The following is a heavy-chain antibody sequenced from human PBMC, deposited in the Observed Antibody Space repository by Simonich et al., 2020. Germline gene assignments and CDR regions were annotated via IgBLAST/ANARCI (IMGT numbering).Heavy chain of an antibody. Sequence: QVQLQESGPGLVKPSETLSVTCTVSGGSISSYYWSWIRKAPGKGREWIGYIYYSGSTNYNPSLKSRVTISVDTSKTQFSLKLSSVTAADTAVYYCARGGLYFDYWGQGTLVTVSS. D-gene: IGHD2-15*01. CDR3: ARGGLYFDY. V-gene: IGHV4-59*01. J-gene: IGHJ4*02. CDR2: IYYSGST. CDR1: GGSISSYY.